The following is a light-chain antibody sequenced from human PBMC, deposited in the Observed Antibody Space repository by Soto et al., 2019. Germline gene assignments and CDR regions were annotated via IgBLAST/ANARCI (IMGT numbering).Light chain of an antibody. CDR3: QQYHNWWT. J-gene: IGKJ1*01. V-gene: IGKV3D-20*02. CDR2: DIS. CDR1: QSVGSSS. Sequence: VLTQSPDTLSLSPGERATLSCRASQSVGSSSLGWYQQKPGQAPRLVIFDISNRATGIPDRFSGSGSGTEFTLTISSLQSEDFAVYYCQQYHNWWTFGQGTKVDIK.